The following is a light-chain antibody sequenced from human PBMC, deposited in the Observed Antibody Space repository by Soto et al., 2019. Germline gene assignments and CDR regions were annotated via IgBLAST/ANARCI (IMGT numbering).Light chain of an antibody. CDR3: QQYNNWPPLT. V-gene: IGKV3-15*01. CDR1: QSVSTN. J-gene: IGKJ4*01. CDR2: GAS. Sequence: EIVITQSPATLSVSPGERATLSCRASQSVSTNLAWYQHKSGQTPRLLIYGASTRATGIPARFSGSGSGTEFTLTISSLQSEDFAVYYCQQYNNWPPLTFGGGTKVDIK.